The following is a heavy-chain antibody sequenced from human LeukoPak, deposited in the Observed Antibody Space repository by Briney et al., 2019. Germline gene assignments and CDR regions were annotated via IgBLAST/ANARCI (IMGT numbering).Heavy chain of an antibody. CDR2: ISGSGGST. D-gene: IGHD3-9*01. CDR3: AKEAGGGRYFDWLLSAPFDY. CDR1: GFTFSSYA. Sequence: PGGSLRLSCAASGFTFSSYAMSWVRQAPGKGLEWVSAISGSGGSTYYADSVKGRFTISRDNSKNTLYLQMNSLRAEDTAVYCCAKEAGGGRYFDWLLSAPFDYWGQGTLVTVSS. J-gene: IGHJ4*02. V-gene: IGHV3-23*01.